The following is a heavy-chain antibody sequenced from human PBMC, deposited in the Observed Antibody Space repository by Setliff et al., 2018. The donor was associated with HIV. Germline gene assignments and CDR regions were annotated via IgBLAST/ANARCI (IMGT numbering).Heavy chain of an antibody. Sequence: SETLSLTCAVSGYSISSGYYWAWIRQPPGKGLEWIGSIYRSGSTYYNPSLKSRVTISVDTSKNQFSLKLSSVTAADTAVYYCARDRGGYYSLDYWGQGTLVTVSS. CDR1: GYSISSGYY. J-gene: IGHJ4*02. CDR3: ARDRGGYYSLDY. V-gene: IGHV4-38-2*02. CDR2: IYRSGST. D-gene: IGHD2-15*01.